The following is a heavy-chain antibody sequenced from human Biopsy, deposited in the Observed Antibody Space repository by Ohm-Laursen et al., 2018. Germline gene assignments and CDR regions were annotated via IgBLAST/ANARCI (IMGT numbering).Heavy chain of an antibody. V-gene: IGHV4-34*01. CDR1: GDSISSDYY. CDR2: INHSGRT. Sequence: PGTLSLTWTVSGDSISSDYYWTWIRQAPGKGLEWIGEINHSGRTNYNPSLKSRVTISVDTSKNQFSLKVRSVTAADTAVYYCVRGVDYYDPYHYYALDVWGQGTTVTVSS. D-gene: IGHD3-22*01. CDR3: VRGVDYYDPYHYYALDV. J-gene: IGHJ6*02.